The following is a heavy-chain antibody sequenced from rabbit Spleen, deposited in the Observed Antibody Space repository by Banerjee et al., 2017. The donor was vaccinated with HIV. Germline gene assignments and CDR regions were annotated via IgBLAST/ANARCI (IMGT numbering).Heavy chain of an antibody. J-gene: IGHJ4*01. D-gene: IGHD2-1*01. Sequence: QSLEESGGDLVKPGASLTLTCTASGIDFSSYYYMCWVRQAPGKGLEWIACIGNGDGTTYYASWPKGRFTISRASSTTVTLQMTSLTAADTATYFCARRDVYDAAGVSMYGDSMWAFKLWGQGTLVTVS. CDR2: IGNGDGTT. V-gene: IGHV1S40*01. CDR3: ARRDVYDAAGVSMYGDSMWAFKL. CDR1: GIDFSSYYY.